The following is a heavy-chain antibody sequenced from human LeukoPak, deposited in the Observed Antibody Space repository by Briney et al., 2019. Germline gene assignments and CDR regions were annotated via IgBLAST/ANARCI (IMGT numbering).Heavy chain of an antibody. Sequence: SETLSLTCTVSGGSISSGDYYWSWIRQPPGKGLEWIGYIYYSGSTYYNPSLKSRVTISVDTSKNQFSLKLSSVTAADTAVYYCARVGSGYAVDYWGQGTLVTVSS. CDR2: IYYSGST. CDR3: ARVGSGYAVDY. V-gene: IGHV4-30-4*08. J-gene: IGHJ4*02. CDR1: GGSISSGDYY. D-gene: IGHD5-12*01.